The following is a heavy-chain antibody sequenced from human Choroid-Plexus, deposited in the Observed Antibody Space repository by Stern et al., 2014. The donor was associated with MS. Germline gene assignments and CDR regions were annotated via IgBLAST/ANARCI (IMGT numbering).Heavy chain of an antibody. Sequence: VHLVESGGGVVQPGRPLRLSCVASGFTLGSCAMDWVRQAPGKGLEWVAGVSYDGSNKYYADSVKGRFTISRDNSQNTLYMQMSSMRPEDTAVYYCAKDRQYLTYFFDHWGQGSLVTVSS. CDR2: VSYDGSNK. J-gene: IGHJ5*02. CDR1: GFTLGSCA. D-gene: IGHD2/OR15-2a*01. CDR3: AKDRQYLTYFFDH. V-gene: IGHV3-30*18.